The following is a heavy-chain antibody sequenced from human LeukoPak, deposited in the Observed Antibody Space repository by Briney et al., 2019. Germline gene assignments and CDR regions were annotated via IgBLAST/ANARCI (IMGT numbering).Heavy chain of an antibody. J-gene: IGHJ3*02. CDR2: ISSSSSTI. D-gene: IGHD3-9*01. Sequence: GGSLRLSCAAPGFTFSSYSMNWVRQAPGKGLEWVSYISSSSSTIYYADSVKGRFTISRDNAKNSLYLQMNSLRDEDTAVYYCARLFRGHYDILTGPRGDDAFDIWGQGTMVTVSS. V-gene: IGHV3-48*02. CDR3: ARLFRGHYDILTGPRGDDAFDI. CDR1: GFTFSSYS.